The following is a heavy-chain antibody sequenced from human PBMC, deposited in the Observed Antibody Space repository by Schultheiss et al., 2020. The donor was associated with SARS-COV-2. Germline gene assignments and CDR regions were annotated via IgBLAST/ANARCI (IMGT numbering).Heavy chain of an antibody. V-gene: IGHV4-30-2*03. CDR2: IYYSGST. Sequence: SETLSLTCAVSGGSISSGGYSWSWIRQPPGKGLEWIGSIYYSGSTYYNPSLKSRVTISVDTSKNQFSLKLSSVTAADTAVYYCARDPPGYCSSTSCDAFGAFDIWGQGTMVTVSS. D-gene: IGHD2-2*03. CDR3: ARDPPGYCSSTSCDAFGAFDI. CDR1: GGSISSGGYS. J-gene: IGHJ3*02.